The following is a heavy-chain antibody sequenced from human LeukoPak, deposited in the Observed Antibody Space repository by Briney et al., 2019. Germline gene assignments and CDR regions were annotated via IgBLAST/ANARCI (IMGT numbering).Heavy chain of an antibody. CDR1: GFTFSSYG. CDR2: IWYDGSNK. D-gene: IGHD3-3*01. Sequence: PGRSLRLSCAASGFTFSSYGMHWVRQAPGKGLEWVAVIWYDGSNKYYADSVKGRFTISRDNSKNTLDPQMNSLRAEDTAVYYCARDRSYDFWSGYSTPDYWGQGTLVTVSS. CDR3: ARDRSYDFWSGYSTPDY. J-gene: IGHJ4*02. V-gene: IGHV3-33*01.